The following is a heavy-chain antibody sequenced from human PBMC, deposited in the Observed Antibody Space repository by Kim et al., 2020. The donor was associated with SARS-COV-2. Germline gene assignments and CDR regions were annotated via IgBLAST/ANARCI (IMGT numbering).Heavy chain of an antibody. Sequence: GGSLRLSCAASGFTFSNFAMSWVRQAPGKGLEWVSTISGSGTITHYAESVEGRFTISRDNSKNTLYLQLSSLTVEDTAVYYCPKGCGSTTCYTSDYWGRGTLVIVSA. CDR1: GFTFSNFA. D-gene: IGHD2-2*02. V-gene: IGHV3-23*01. J-gene: IGHJ4*02. CDR2: ISGSGTIT. CDR3: PKGCGSTTCYTSDY.